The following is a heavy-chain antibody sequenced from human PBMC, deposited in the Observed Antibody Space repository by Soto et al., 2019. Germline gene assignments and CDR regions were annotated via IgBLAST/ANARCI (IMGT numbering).Heavy chain of an antibody. J-gene: IGHJ4*02. CDR3: ARSPPEWELLHHFDY. CDR1: GFTFSSYG. Sequence: GGSLRLSCAASGFTFSSYGMHWVRQAPGKGLEWVAVIWYDGSNKYYADSVKGRFTISRDNSKNTLYLQMNSLRAEDTAVYYCARSPPEWELLHHFDYWGQGTLVTVSS. CDR2: IWYDGSNK. D-gene: IGHD1-26*01. V-gene: IGHV3-33*01.